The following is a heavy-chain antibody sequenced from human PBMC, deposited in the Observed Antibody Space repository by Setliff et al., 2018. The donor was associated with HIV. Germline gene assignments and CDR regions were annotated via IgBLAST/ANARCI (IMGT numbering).Heavy chain of an antibody. V-gene: IGHV4-59*11. J-gene: IGHJ4*02. Sequence: PSETLSLTCTVSGGSISSHYWSWIRQPPGKGLEWIGSIYYSGSTNYNPSLKRRVTISVDTSKNQFSLKLISVTAADTAVYYCARGGMTTVVTPGNYFDYWGQGTLVTVPQ. D-gene: IGHD4-17*01. CDR1: GGSISSHY. CDR2: IYYSGST. CDR3: ARGGMTTVVTPGNYFDY.